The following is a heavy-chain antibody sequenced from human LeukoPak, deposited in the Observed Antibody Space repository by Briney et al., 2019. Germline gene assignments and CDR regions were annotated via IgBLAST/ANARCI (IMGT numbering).Heavy chain of an antibody. CDR2: ISSSGST. D-gene: IGHD3-22*01. J-gene: IGHJ3*02. CDR1: GDSISSGDYY. V-gene: IGHV4-61*02. Sequence: PSETLSFTCTVSGDSISSGDYYWSWTRQPAGKGLEWIGRISSSGSTNYNPSLKSRVTISVDTSKNQFSLKLSSVTAADTAVYFCARGPYSYDSSGAFDIWGQGTMVTVSS. CDR3: ARGPYSYDSSGAFDI.